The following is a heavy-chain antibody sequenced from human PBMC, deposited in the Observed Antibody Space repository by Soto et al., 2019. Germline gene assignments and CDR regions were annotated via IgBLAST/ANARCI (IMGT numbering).Heavy chain of an antibody. V-gene: IGHV4-30-2*01. D-gene: IGHD2-21*02. CDR2: IYHSGST. CDR1: GGSISSYS. J-gene: IGHJ3*02. Sequence: PSETLSLTCTVSGGSISSYSWSWIRQPPGKGLEWIGYIYHSGSTYYNPSLKSRVTISVDRSKNQFSLKLSSVTAADTAVYYCARYCGGDCYSGGAADAFDIWGQGTMVTVSS. CDR3: ARYCGGDCYSGGAADAFDI.